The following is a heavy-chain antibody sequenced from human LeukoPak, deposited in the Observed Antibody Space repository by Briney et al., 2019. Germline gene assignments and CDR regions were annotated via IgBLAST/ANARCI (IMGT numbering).Heavy chain of an antibody. D-gene: IGHD2-21*02. CDR3: AKVRPPRVVTAVIDS. CDR2: TNPNSGGT. J-gene: IGHJ4*02. V-gene: IGHV1-2*02. CDR1: GYTFTGYY. Sequence: ASVKVSCKASGYTFTGYYLHWVRQGPGQGLEWRGWTNPNSGGTNYAQKFQGRVTMTRDTSISTAYMELTRLGSDDTAVYYCAKVRPPRVVTAVIDSWGQGTLVTVSS.